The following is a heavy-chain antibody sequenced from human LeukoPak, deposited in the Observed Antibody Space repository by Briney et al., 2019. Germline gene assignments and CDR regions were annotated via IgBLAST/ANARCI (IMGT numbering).Heavy chain of an antibody. J-gene: IGHJ5*02. V-gene: IGHV1-69*04. CDR3: ARDIRWFDP. Sequence: SMKVSCKASGGTFSSYAISWVRQAPGQGLEWMGRIIPILGIANYAQKFQGRVTITADKSTSTAYMELSSLRSEDTAVYYCARDIRWFDPWGQGTLVTVSS. CDR1: GGTFSSYA. CDR2: IIPILGIA.